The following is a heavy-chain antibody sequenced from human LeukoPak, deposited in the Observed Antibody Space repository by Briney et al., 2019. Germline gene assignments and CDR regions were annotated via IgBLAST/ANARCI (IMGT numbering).Heavy chain of an antibody. Sequence: ASVKVSCKASGYTFTTYYIHWVRQAPGQGLEWMGMINPNGGSTTYAQKFQGRVTMTRDTSTSTVYMELSSLRSEDTAVFYCARDSIVGATRFDLWGRGTLVTVSS. CDR2: INPNGGST. CDR3: ARDSIVGATRFDL. V-gene: IGHV1-46*01. J-gene: IGHJ2*01. CDR1: GYTFTTYY. D-gene: IGHD1-26*01.